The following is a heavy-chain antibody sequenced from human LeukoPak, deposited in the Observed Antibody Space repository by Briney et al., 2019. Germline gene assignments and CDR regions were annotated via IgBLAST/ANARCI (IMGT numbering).Heavy chain of an antibody. CDR3: ARDGGGLRFLEWSIEAYWFDP. D-gene: IGHD3-3*01. CDR1: GYTFTSYG. Sequence: WASVTVSCKASGYTFTSYGISWVRQAPGQGLEWMGWISAYNGNTNYAQKLQGRVTMTTDTSTSTAYMELRSLRSDDTAVYYCARDGGGLRFLEWSIEAYWFDPWGQGTLVTVSS. V-gene: IGHV1-18*01. CDR2: ISAYNGNT. J-gene: IGHJ5*02.